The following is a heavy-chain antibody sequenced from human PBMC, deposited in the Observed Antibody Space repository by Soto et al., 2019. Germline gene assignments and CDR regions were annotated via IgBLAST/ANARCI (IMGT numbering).Heavy chain of an antibody. CDR1: GVSIRSYY. J-gene: IGHJ4*02. CDR2: IYYSGIT. D-gene: IGHD1-26*01. Sequence: QVHLQESGPGLVKPSETLSLNCTVSGVSIRSYYWSWIRQPPGKGLEWIGYIYYSGITNYNPSLKIRVTMSVDTSKNQFSLKLSSVPAADTAVYYCAKGGAQISSLNTFDYWGQGPLVTVSS. V-gene: IGHV4-59*01. CDR3: AKGGAQISSLNTFDY.